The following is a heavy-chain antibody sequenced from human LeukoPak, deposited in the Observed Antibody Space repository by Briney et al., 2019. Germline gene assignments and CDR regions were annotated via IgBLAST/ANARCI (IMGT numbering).Heavy chain of an antibody. CDR2: ISTSGGTI. CDR3: ARDGAWYQLPSFDY. CDR1: GFTFSDYY. Sequence: GGSLRLSCAASGFTFSDYYMNWIRQAPGKGLEWVSYISTSGGTIYYADSVQGRFTISRDNAKNSLYLQMNSLRAEDTAVYYCARDGAWYQLPSFDYWGQGTLVTVSS. J-gene: IGHJ4*02. D-gene: IGHD2-2*01. V-gene: IGHV3-11*04.